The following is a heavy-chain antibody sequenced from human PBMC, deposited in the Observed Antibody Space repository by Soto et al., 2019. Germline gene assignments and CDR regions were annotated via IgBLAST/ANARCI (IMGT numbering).Heavy chain of an antibody. J-gene: IGHJ3*02. D-gene: IGHD3-3*01. CDR2: IWYDGSNK. CDR1: GFTFSSYG. Sequence: GGSLRLSCVASGFTFSSYGMHWVRQAPGKGLEWVAVIWYDGSNKYYADSVKGRFTISRDNSKNTLYLQMNSLRAEDTAVYYCARETYDFWSGYYGACAFDIWGQGTMVTV. V-gene: IGHV3-33*01. CDR3: ARETYDFWSGYYGACAFDI.